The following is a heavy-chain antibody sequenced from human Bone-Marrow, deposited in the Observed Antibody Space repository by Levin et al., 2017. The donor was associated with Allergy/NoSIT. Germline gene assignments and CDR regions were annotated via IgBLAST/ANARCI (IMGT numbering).Heavy chain of an antibody. CDR3: ARDLEDYVWGSYYF. CDR1: GFTFSTYW. V-gene: IGHV3-7*01. Sequence: GGSLRLSCAASGFTFSTYWMSWVRQAPGKGLEWVANIKQDGTEKYYVDSVKGRFTVSRDSGKNSLYLQMNSLRAEDTAVYYCARDLEDYVWGSYYFWGQGTMVTVSS. J-gene: IGHJ3*01. D-gene: IGHD3-16*01. CDR2: IKQDGTEK.